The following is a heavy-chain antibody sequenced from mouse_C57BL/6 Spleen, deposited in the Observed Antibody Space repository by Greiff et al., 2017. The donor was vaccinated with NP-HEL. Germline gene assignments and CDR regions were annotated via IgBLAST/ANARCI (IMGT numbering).Heavy chain of an antibody. V-gene: IGHV1-7*01. Sequence: LVESGAELAKPGASVKLSCKASGYTFTSYWMHWVKQRPGQGLEWIGYIHPSSGYTKYNQKFKGKATLTADKSSSTAYMQLSSLTYEDSAVYYWARPYYYGSSPNFGYWGQGTTLTVSS. CDR3: ARPYYYGSSPNFGY. D-gene: IGHD1-1*01. J-gene: IGHJ2*01. CDR1: GYTFTSYW. CDR2: IHPSSGYT.